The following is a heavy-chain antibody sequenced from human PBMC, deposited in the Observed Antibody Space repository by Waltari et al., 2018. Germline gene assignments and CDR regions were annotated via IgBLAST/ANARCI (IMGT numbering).Heavy chain of an antibody. V-gene: IGHV1-18*01. CDR3: ASDCWRQTSGRDLSLMDV. Sequence: QVQLVQSGPEVKKPGASVKVACRASGYTLNSFGLGWVRQAPGQGLEWMGWVIPYNDDTKDSKNFHGRISMTADLTTRTAYIELRRLRADDTAVYYCASDCWRQTSGRDLSLMDVWGKGTTVTVSS. J-gene: IGHJ6*03. D-gene: IGHD6-25*01. CDR2: VIPYNDDT. CDR1: GYTLNSFG.